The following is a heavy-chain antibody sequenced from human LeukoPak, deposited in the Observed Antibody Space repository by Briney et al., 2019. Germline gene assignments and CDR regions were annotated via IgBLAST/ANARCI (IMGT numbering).Heavy chain of an antibody. Sequence: GGSLRLSCEASGFTFRDYYMSWIRQAPGQGLEWVSYISSSGSTMYFADSVKGRFTISRDNAKNSLYLQMNSLRAEDTAVYYCARHRTYFYDSNAYYLDYWGQGTLVTVSS. CDR2: ISSSGSTM. CDR3: ARHRTYFYDSNAYYLDY. D-gene: IGHD3-22*01. V-gene: IGHV3-11*01. CDR1: GFTFRDYY. J-gene: IGHJ4*02.